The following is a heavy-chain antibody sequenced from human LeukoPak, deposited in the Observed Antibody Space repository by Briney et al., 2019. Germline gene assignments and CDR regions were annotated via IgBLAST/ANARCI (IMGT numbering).Heavy chain of an antibody. CDR3: ARDRGTSGYLP. J-gene: IGHJ5*02. Sequence: GGTLRLSCAASGFTFSSYSMNWVRQAPGKGLEWGSYISTSRNTIHYADSVKGGFTISRDNTKNSLYLQMSSLRDEDTAVYYCARDRGTSGYLPWGQGTLVTVSS. D-gene: IGHD3-22*01. CDR2: ISTSRNTI. V-gene: IGHV3-48*02. CDR1: GFTFSSYS.